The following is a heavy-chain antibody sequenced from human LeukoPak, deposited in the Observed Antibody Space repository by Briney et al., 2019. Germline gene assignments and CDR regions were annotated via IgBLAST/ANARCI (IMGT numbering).Heavy chain of an antibody. J-gene: IGHJ4*02. CDR2: MNPNSGNT. CDR3: ARGRRDYDILTGYFSMSDDY. V-gene: IGHV1-8*01. CDR1: GYTFTSYD. Sequence: ASVKVSCKASGYTFTSYDINWVRHATGQGLEWMGWMNPNSGNTGYAQKFQGRVTMTRNTSISTAYMELSSLRSEDTAVYYCARGRRDYDILTGYFSMSDDYWGQGTLVTVSS. D-gene: IGHD3-9*01.